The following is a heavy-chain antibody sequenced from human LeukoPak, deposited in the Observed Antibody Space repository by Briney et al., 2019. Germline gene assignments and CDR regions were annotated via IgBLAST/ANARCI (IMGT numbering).Heavy chain of an antibody. Sequence: ASVKVSCKASGDTFTGYYMHWVRQAPGQGLEWMGWINPNSGGTNYAQKFQGRVTMTRDTSISTAYMELSRLRSDDTAVYYCATSCTTRRGYYYYYYMDVWGKGTTVTVSS. CDR2: INPNSGGT. J-gene: IGHJ6*03. D-gene: IGHD2-8*01. CDR1: GDTFTGYY. CDR3: ATSCTTRRGYYYYYYMDV. V-gene: IGHV1-2*02.